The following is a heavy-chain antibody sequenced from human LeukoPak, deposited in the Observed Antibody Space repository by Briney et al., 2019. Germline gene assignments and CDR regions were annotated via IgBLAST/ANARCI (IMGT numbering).Heavy chain of an antibody. J-gene: IGHJ4*02. D-gene: IGHD4-23*01. CDR3: ASRRKTTVVTYLGY. CDR1: GGSFSGYY. V-gene: IGHV4-34*01. Sequence: PSETLSLTCAVYGGSFSGYYWSWIRQPPGKGLEWIGEINHSGSTNYNPSLKSRVTISVDTSKNQFSLKLSSVTAADTAVYYCASRRKTTVVTYLGYWGQGTLVTVSS. CDR2: INHSGST.